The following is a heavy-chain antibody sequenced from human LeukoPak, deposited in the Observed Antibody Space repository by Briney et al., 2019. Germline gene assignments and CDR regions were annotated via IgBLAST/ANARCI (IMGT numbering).Heavy chain of an antibody. V-gene: IGHV4-34*01. D-gene: IGHD2-2*01. CDR1: GGSFSGYY. J-gene: IGHJ5*02. CDR3: ARGKYQLLATGWFDP. Sequence: PSETLSLTCAVYGGSFSGYYWSWIRQPPGKGLEWIGEINHSGSTNYNPSLKSRVTISVDTSKNQFSLKLSSVTAADTAVDYCARGKYQLLATGWFDPWGQGTLVTVSS. CDR2: INHSGST.